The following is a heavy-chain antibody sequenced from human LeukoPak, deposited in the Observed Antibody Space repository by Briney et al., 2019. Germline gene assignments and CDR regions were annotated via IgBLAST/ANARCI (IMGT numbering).Heavy chain of an antibody. D-gene: IGHD1-26*01. CDR3: AGRSGGATRGAFDI. V-gene: IGHV4-59*01. Sequence: SETLSLTCTVSGCSISSYYWSWIRQPPGKGLEWIGYIYYSWSTNYNPSLKSRVTISVDTSKNQFSLKLSSVTAADTAVYYCAGRSGGATRGAFDIWGQGTMVTVSS. J-gene: IGHJ3*02. CDR2: IYYSWST. CDR1: GCSISSYY.